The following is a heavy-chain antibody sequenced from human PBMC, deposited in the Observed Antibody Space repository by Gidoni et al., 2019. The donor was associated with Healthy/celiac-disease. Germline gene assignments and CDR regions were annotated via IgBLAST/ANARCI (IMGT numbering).Heavy chain of an antibody. CDR1: GFTFDDYA. CDR2: ISWNSGSI. V-gene: IGHV3-9*01. Sequence: EVQLVESGGGLVQPGRSLRLSCAASGFTFDDYAMHWVRQAPGKGLEWVSGISWNSGSIGYADSVKGRFTISRDNAKNSLYLQMNSLRAEDTALYYCAKEVDYGDYDWAGARGYGMDVWGQGTTVTVSS. D-gene: IGHD4-17*01. CDR3: AKEVDYGDYDWAGARGYGMDV. J-gene: IGHJ6*02.